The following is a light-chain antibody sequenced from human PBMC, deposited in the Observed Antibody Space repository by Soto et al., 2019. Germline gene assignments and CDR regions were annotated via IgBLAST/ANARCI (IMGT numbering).Light chain of an antibody. CDR2: GAS. V-gene: IGKV1-33*01. CDR1: QYIGDF. J-gene: IGKJ1*01. Sequence: DIQMTQSPSSRSASVVDRVTITFRASQYIGDFLNWYQQTPGKAPKLLIFGASNRATGIPDRFSGSGSGTDFTLTISRLEPEDFAVYYCQQYGSSGTFGQGTKVDIK. CDR3: QQYGSSGT.